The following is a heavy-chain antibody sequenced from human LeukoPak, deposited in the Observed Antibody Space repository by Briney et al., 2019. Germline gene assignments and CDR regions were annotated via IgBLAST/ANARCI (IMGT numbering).Heavy chain of an antibody. V-gene: IGHV3-7*01. CDR3: EREDWNDAENWFDP. CDR1: GFTFSSYW. D-gene: IGHD1-1*01. J-gene: IGHJ5*02. Sequence: GGSLRLSCAASGFTFSSYWMSWVRQAPGKGLEWVANIKQDGSEKYYVDSVKGRFTISRDNAKNSLYLQMNSLRAEDTAVYYCEREDWNDAENWFDPWGQGTLVTVSS. CDR2: IKQDGSEK.